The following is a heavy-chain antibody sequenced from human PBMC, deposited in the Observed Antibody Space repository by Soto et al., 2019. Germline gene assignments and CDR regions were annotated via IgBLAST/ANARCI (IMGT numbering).Heavy chain of an antibody. CDR1: GGPISSGAFY. J-gene: IGHJ4*02. CDR3: ARTMVRGVHIDY. D-gene: IGHD3-10*01. CDR2: IHYSGST. V-gene: IGHV4-31*03. Sequence: QVQLQESGPGLVKPSQTLSLTCTVSGGPISSGAFYWSWIRQHPGKGLEWIGYIHYSGSTYYTTSLKSRVTISVDTSKNQFSLKLSSVTAADTAVYYCARTMVRGVHIDYWGQGTLVTVSS.